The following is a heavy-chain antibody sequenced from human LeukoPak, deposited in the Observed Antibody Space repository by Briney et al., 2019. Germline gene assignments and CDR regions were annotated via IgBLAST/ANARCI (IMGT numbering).Heavy chain of an antibody. J-gene: IGHJ3*02. V-gene: IGHV4-39*01. D-gene: IGHD4/OR15-4a*01. CDR3: ARHGAMRAAAAGAAFDI. CDR1: GGSISPSSHY. CDR2: RYYSGST. Sequence: SETLSLTCTVSGGSISPSSHYWGWVRQAPGKGLEWIGSRYYSGSTNYNPSLKSRVTISVDTSKSQFSLDLNSVTAADTAVYYCARHGAMRAAAAGAAFDIWGQGTMVTVSS.